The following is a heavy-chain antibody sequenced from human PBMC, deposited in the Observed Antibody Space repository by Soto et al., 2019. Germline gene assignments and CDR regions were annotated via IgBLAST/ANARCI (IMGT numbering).Heavy chain of an antibody. V-gene: IGHV4-59*01. CDR3: ARDQHFYGSGSYYTIFDY. CDR1: GGSLSSYY. D-gene: IGHD3-10*01. J-gene: IGHJ4*02. CDR2: IYYSGRT. Sequence: QVQLQESGPGLVQPSETLSLTCTVSGGSLSSYYWTWIRQSPGKGLEWIGHIYYSGRTTYNPSLKRRITISVDTSKSQFSLRLNSVTAADTAVYYCARDQHFYGSGSYYTIFDYWGQGTLVTVSS.